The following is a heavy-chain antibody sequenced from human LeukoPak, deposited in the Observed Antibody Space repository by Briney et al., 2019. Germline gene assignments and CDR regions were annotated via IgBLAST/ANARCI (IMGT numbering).Heavy chain of an antibody. Sequence: GGSLRLSCAATGFTLSGHSMNWVRQAPGKGLDWVSSISPTSAYIYYQDSVKGRFTISRDDAKNSLYLEMDSLRAEDTAVYYCARTIYYYESTSYCSDAFDVWGQGTMVTVSS. J-gene: IGHJ3*01. CDR3: ARTIYYYESTSYCSDAFDV. CDR2: ISPTSAYI. D-gene: IGHD3-22*01. V-gene: IGHV3-21*01. CDR1: GFTLSGHS.